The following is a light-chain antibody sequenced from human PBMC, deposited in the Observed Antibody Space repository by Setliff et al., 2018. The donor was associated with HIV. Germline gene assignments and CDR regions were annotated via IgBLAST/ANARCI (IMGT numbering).Light chain of an antibody. Sequence: QSALTQPASVSGSPGQSITISCTGSSSDVGDTESVSWYHQHPGELPKLIPYNVNQRPSGTSSRFSGSKSGSTASLTVSGLQTADEGTYYCCSYAIGDTWIFGGGTQLTVL. CDR2: NVN. CDR3: CSYAIGDTWI. J-gene: IGLJ2*01. CDR1: SSDVGDTES. V-gene: IGLV2-23*02.